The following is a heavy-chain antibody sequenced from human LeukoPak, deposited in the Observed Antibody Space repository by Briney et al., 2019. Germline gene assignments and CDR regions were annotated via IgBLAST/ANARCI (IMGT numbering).Heavy chain of an antibody. Sequence: GGSLRLSCAASGFTFSSYAMNWVRQAPGEGLEWVSAISGGGGTTYYADSVKGRFTISRDNSKNTLFLQMNSLRAEDTAVYYCAKDREGLSSGYDLEYFDYWGQGTLVTVSS. CDR1: GFTFSSYA. J-gene: IGHJ4*02. D-gene: IGHD5-12*01. CDR2: ISGGGGTT. V-gene: IGHV3-23*01. CDR3: AKDREGLSSGYDLEYFDY.